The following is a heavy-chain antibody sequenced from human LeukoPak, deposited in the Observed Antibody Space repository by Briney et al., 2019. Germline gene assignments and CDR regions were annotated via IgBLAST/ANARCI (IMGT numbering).Heavy chain of an antibody. CDR2: MHNSGSS. CDR1: GASTSHFS. Sequence: SETLSLSCSVSGASTSHFSWNWIRQPPGKGREWIGYMHNSGSSKHSPSLKSRVTISIDTSKNQFSLQLTSVTAADTAIYYCARSAEWLRNAFDIWGQGTMVSVSS. CDR3: ARSAEWLRNAFDI. D-gene: IGHD5-12*01. J-gene: IGHJ3*02. V-gene: IGHV4-59*01.